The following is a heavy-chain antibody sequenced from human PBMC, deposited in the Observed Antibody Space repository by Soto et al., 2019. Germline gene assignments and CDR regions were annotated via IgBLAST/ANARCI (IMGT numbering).Heavy chain of an antibody. CDR3: ARGEDFDGMDL. CDR1: GGSIRIGGYS. V-gene: IGHV4-31*03. Sequence: QVQLQESGPGLVKPSQTLSLTCTVSGGSIRIGGYSWSWIRQHPGKGLELIGYIYYSGSDYYNPSLKSRVTISIATSKNQFSLKLSSVTAADTAMYYCARGEDFDGMDLWGQGTTVAVSS. CDR2: IYYSGSD. D-gene: IGHD3-3*01. J-gene: IGHJ6*02.